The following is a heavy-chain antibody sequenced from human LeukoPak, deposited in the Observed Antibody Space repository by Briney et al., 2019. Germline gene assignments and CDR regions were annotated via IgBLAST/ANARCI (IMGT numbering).Heavy chain of an antibody. CDR1: GFTFSSYS. J-gene: IGHJ5*02. CDR3: ARDLVVVVPAAIHSWFDP. D-gene: IGHD2-2*02. CDR2: ISSSSSTI. Sequence: GGPLRLSCAASGFTFSSYSMNWVRQAPGKGLEWVSYISSSSSTIYYADSVKGRFTISRDNAKNSLYLQMNSLRAEDTAVYYCARDLVVVVPAAIHSWFDPWGQGTLVTVSS. V-gene: IGHV3-48*01.